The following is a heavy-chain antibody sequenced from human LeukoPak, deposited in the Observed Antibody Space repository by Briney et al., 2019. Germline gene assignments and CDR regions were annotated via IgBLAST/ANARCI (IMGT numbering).Heavy chain of an antibody. D-gene: IGHD3-22*01. Sequence: ASVKVSCKASGYTFTGYYMHWVRQAPGQGLEWMGRINPNSGGTNYAQKFQGRVTMTRDTSISTAYMELSRLRSDDTAVYYCARGLLHWNYYDSSGSAEISCWGQGTPVTVSS. V-gene: IGHV1-2*06. J-gene: IGHJ4*02. CDR1: GYTFTGYY. CDR2: INPNSGGT. CDR3: ARGLLHWNYYDSSGSAEISC.